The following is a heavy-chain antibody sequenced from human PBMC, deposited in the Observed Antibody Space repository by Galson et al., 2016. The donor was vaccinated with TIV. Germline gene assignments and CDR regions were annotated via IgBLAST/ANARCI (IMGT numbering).Heavy chain of an antibody. J-gene: IGHJ4*02. V-gene: IGHV1-69*04. CDR2: IIPILNIA. CDR1: RCTFSSYA. Sequence: SVKVSCKASRCTFSSYAISWVRQAPGQGLEWMGRIIPILNIANYAQEFQGRVTITADESTSTVYMELNSLRSDDTAVYYCARGPAENYWGQGTLVTVSS. CDR3: ARGPAENY.